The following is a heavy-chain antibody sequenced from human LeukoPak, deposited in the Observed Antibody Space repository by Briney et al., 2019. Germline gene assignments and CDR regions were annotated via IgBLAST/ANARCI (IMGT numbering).Heavy chain of an antibody. Sequence: ASVKVSCKASGYTFTGYYMHWVRQAPGQGLEWMGWINPNSGGTNYAQKFQGRVTMTRDTSISTAYLEMDNLRSDDTAVYFCAKGAYERAWLDPWGQGTLVTVSS. CDR1: GYTFTGYY. D-gene: IGHD2-21*01. V-gene: IGHV1-2*02. CDR2: INPNSGGT. CDR3: AKGAYERAWLDP. J-gene: IGHJ5*02.